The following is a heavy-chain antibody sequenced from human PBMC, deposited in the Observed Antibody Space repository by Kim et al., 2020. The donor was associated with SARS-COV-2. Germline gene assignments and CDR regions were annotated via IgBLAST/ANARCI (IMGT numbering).Heavy chain of an antibody. D-gene: IGHD5-12*01. J-gene: IGHJ4*02. CDR3: VKERTLGYASL. CDR2: T. Sequence: TYYTDSVGRRFTISRDNSGNTVYLKLNSLRAEDTAVYFCVKERTLGYASLWGQGTLVTVSS. V-gene: IGHV3-23*01.